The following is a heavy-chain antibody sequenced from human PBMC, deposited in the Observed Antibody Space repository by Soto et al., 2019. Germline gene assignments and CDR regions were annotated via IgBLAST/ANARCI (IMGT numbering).Heavy chain of an antibody. J-gene: IGHJ4*02. Sequence: SVKVSCKAAGGAFSNHAISWVRQAPGQGLEWMGGIIPIFGTPMYAQEFKGRVTITADKSMSTVYMELSSLRSDDTAVYYYARSGITIFGVVTPTDYWGQGTLVTVSS. D-gene: IGHD3-3*01. CDR3: ARSGITIFGVVTPTDY. V-gene: IGHV1-69*06. CDR1: GGAFSNHA. CDR2: IIPIFGTP.